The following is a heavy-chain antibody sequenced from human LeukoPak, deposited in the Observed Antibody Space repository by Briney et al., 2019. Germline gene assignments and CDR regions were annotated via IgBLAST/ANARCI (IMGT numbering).Heavy chain of an antibody. J-gene: IGHJ6*02. Sequence: ASVKVSCKASGYTFTGYYMHWVRQAPGQGLEWMGRINPNSGGTNYAQKFQGWVTMTRDTSISTAYMELSRLRSDDTAVYYCARDDSSGEGMDVWGQGTTVTVSS. CDR3: ARDDSSGEGMDV. CDR2: INPNSGGT. D-gene: IGHD3-22*01. CDR1: GYTFTGYY. V-gene: IGHV1-2*04.